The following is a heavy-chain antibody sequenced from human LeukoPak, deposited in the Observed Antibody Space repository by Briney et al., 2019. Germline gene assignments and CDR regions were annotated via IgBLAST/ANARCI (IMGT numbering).Heavy chain of an antibody. CDR2: ISGSGSST. V-gene: IGHV3-23*01. Sequence: PGGSLRLSCAASEFTFSSYAMTWVRQAPVKGLEWVSVISGSGSSTEYADSVKGRFTISRGNSKNTLYLQMNSLRAEDTAVYYCAKHQFGDYIWGSYRYNDYWGQGILVTVSS. CDR3: AKHQFGDYIWGSYRYNDY. J-gene: IGHJ4*02. D-gene: IGHD3-16*02. CDR1: EFTFSSYA.